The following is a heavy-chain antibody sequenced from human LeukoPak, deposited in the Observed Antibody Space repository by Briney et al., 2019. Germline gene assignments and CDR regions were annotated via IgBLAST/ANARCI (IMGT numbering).Heavy chain of an antibody. J-gene: IGHJ4*02. CDR3: AKDIADSSGYYYWGYFDY. CDR1: GFTFDDYA. D-gene: IGHD3-22*01. CDR2: ISWNSGSI. V-gene: IGHV3-9*01. Sequence: SGGSLRLSCAASGFTFDDYAMHWVRQAPGKGLEWVSGISWNSGSIGYADSVKGRFAISGDNAKNSLYLQMNSLRAEDTALYYCAKDIADSSGYYYWGYFDYWGQGTLVTVSS.